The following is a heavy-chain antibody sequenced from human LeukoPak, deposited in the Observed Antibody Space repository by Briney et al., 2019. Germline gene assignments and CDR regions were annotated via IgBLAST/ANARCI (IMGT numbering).Heavy chain of an antibody. Sequence: PGGSLRLSCAASGFTFSSYEMNWVRQAPGKGLEWVSYISSSGSTIYYADSVKGRFTISRDNAKNSLYLQMNSLRAEDTAVYYCAKDTGIAVAGSYFDYWGQGTLVTVSS. CDR2: ISSSGSTI. CDR1: GFTFSSYE. J-gene: IGHJ4*02. D-gene: IGHD6-19*01. CDR3: AKDTGIAVAGSYFDY. V-gene: IGHV3-48*03.